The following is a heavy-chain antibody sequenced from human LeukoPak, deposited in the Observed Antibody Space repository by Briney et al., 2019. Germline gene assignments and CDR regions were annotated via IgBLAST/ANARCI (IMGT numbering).Heavy chain of an antibody. J-gene: IGHJ4*02. CDR2: FYASGTT. V-gene: IGHV4-4*07. D-gene: IGHD4-23*01. CDR3: ARGRYGGNSGSVDY. Sequence: SETLSLTCTVSGGSIVSHYWNWIRQPAGRGLEWIGRFYASGTTNTSPSLKSRVTMSVDTSKNQFSLKLSSVTAADTAVYYCARGRYGGNSGSVDYWGQGTLVTVSS. CDR1: GGSIVSHY.